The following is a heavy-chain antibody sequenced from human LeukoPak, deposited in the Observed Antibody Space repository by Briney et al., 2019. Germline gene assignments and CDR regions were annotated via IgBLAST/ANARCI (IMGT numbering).Heavy chain of an antibody. D-gene: IGHD6-13*01. CDR2: ISSSSSYI. CDR3: AASDSSSWYFNWFDP. V-gene: IGHV3-21*04. CDR1: GFTFSSYS. Sequence: GGSLRLSCAASGFTFSSYSMNWVRQAPGKGLEWVSSISSSSSYIYYADSVKGRFTISRDNAKNSLYLQMNSLRAEDTAVYYCAASDSSSWYFNWFDPWGQGTLVTVSS. J-gene: IGHJ5*02.